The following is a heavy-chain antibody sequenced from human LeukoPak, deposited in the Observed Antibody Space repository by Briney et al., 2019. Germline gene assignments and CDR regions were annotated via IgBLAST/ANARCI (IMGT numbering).Heavy chain of an antibody. CDR3: AREKYYGSGSYPAFDY. CDR2: IYYSGST. D-gene: IGHD3-10*01. V-gene: IGHV4-59*01. CDR1: GGSISSYY. Sequence: SETLSLTCTVSGGSISSYYWSWIRQPPGKGLEWIGYIYYSGSTNYNPSLKSRITISVDTSKNQLSLKLSSVTAADTAVYYCAREKYYGSGSYPAFDYWGQGTLVTVSS. J-gene: IGHJ4*02.